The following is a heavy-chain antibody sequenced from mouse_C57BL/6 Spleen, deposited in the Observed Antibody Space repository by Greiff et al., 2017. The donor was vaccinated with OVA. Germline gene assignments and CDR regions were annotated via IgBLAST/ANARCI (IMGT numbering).Heavy chain of an antibody. CDR3: ARWGYYGSRTY. J-gene: IGHJ2*01. D-gene: IGHD1-1*01. CDR2: INPNNGGT. Sequence: VHVKQSGPELVKPGASVKMSCKASGYTFTDYNMHWVKQSHGKSLEWIGYINPNNGGTSYNQKFKGKATLTVNKSSSTAYMELRSLTSEDSAVYYCARWGYYGSRTYWGQGTTLTVSS. V-gene: IGHV1-22*01. CDR1: GYTFTDYN.